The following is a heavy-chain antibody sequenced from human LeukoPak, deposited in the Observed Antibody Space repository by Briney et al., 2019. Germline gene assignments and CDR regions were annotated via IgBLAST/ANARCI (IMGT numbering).Heavy chain of an antibody. Sequence: GASVKVSCKASGGTFSSYAISWVRQAPGQGLEWMGGIIPIFGTANYAQKFQGRVTITADKSTSTAYMELSSLRSEDTAVYYCARAMKVMTTVTSFDYWGQGTLVTVSS. CDR3: ARAMKVMTTVTSFDY. CDR2: IIPIFGTA. D-gene: IGHD4-17*01. V-gene: IGHV1-69*06. CDR1: GGTFSSYA. J-gene: IGHJ4*02.